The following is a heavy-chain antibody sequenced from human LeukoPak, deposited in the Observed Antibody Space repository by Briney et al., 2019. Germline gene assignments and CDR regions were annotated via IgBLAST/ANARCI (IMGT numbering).Heavy chain of an antibody. CDR1: GFIFSSYE. D-gene: IGHD4-17*01. V-gene: IGHV3-48*03. CDR2: ISSSDSTI. J-gene: IGHJ4*02. Sequence: GGSLRLSCAASGFIFSSYEMNWVRQAPGKGLEWVSYISSSDSTISYADSVRGRFTISRDNAEDSLYLQMNSLRAEDTAVYYCARDNDYADPDYWGQGTLVTVSS. CDR3: ARDNDYADPDY.